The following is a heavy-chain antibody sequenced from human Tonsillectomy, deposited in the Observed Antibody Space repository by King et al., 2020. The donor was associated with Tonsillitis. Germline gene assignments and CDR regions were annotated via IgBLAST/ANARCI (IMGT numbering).Heavy chain of an antibody. CDR1: GFTFSDYY. D-gene: IGHD3-3*01. CDR3: ARDMRHDSNWFDP. Sequence: QLVESGGGLVKPGGSLRLSCAASGFTFSDYYMSWIRQAPGKGLEWVSYISSRGRTIYYADSMKGRFTISRDNAKNSLYLQMNSLRAEDTAVYYCARDMRHDSNWFDPWGQGTLVTVSS. V-gene: IGHV3-11*01. J-gene: IGHJ5*02. CDR2: ISSRGRTI.